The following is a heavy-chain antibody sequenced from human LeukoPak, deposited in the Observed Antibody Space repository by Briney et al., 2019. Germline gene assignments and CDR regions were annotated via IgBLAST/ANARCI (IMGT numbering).Heavy chain of an antibody. D-gene: IGHD3-10*01. CDR2: INHSGST. V-gene: IGHV4-34*01. CDR1: GGSFSGYY. Sequence: SETLSLSCAVYGGSFSGYYWSWIRQPPGKGLEWIGEINHSGSTNYNPSLKSRVTISVDTSKNQFSLKLSSVTAADTAVYYCARGRVHFDYWGQGTLVTVSS. J-gene: IGHJ4*02. CDR3: ARGRVHFDY.